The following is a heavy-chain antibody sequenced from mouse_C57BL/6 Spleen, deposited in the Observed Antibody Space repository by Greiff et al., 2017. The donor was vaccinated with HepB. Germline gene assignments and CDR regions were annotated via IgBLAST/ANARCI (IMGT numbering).Heavy chain of an antibody. CDR1: GYAFSSSW. D-gene: IGHD2-3*01. V-gene: IGHV1-82*01. Sequence: VQLQQSGPELVKPGASVKISCKASGYAFSSSWMNWVKQRPGKGLEWIGRIYPGDGDTNYNGKFKGKATLTADKSSSTAYMQLSSLTSEDSAVYFCARSGDGCYDCAMDYWGQGTSVTVSS. CDR2: IYPGDGDT. J-gene: IGHJ4*01. CDR3: ARSGDGCYDCAMDY.